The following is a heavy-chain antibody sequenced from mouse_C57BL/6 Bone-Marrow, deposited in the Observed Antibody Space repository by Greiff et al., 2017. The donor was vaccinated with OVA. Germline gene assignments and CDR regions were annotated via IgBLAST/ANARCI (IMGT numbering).Heavy chain of an antibody. D-gene: IGHD1-1*01. CDR3: ARLGARTTVDY. CDR2: ISSGGSYT. V-gene: IGHV5-6*02. CDR1: GFTFSSYG. Sequence: DVKLQESGGDLVKPGGSLKLSCAASGFTFSSYGMSWVRQTPDKRLEWVATISSGGSYTSSPDSVKGRFTISRDNAKNTLYLQMSSLKSEDTAMYYCARLGARTTVDYWGQGTTLTVSS. J-gene: IGHJ2*01.